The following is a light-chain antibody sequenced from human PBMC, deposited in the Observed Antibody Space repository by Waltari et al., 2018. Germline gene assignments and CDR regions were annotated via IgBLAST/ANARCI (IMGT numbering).Light chain of an antibody. CDR1: NIGSKS. V-gene: IGLV3-21*03. Sequence: SYVLTQPPSVSVAPGKTARITCGGNNIGSKSVHRYQQKPGQAPVLVVYDDSDRPSGDPGGFSGSNSGNTATLTISRVEAGDEADYYCQVWDSSSDHVVFGGGTKLTVL. CDR2: DDS. J-gene: IGLJ2*01. CDR3: QVWDSSSDHVV.